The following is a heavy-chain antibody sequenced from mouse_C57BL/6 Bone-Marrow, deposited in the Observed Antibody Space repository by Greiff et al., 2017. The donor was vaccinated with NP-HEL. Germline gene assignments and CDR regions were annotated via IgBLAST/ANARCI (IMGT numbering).Heavy chain of an antibody. D-gene: IGHD1-1*01. Sequence: LQESGPGILQPSQTLSLTCSFSGFSLSTFGMGVGWIRQPSGKGLEWLAHIWWDDDKYYNPALKSRLTISKDTSKNQVFLKIANVDTADTATYYCARIAGGYYGLPFAYWGQGTLVTVSA. J-gene: IGHJ3*01. CDR3: ARIAGGYYGLPFAY. CDR2: IWWDDDK. CDR1: GFSLSTFGMG. V-gene: IGHV8-8*01.